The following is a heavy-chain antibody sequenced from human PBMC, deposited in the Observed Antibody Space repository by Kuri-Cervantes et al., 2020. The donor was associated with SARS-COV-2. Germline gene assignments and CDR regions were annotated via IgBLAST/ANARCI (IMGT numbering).Heavy chain of an antibody. V-gene: IGHV3-15*01. CDR2: FKSKTAGGTI. Sequence: GESLKISCVVSGLTFSDAWMSWVRQTPGKGLEWIGRFKSKTAGGTIVYAAPVQGRFTISRDDARNTLYLQMNSLQTEDTAVYYCASLGYCSSTSCYGWYFDLWGRGTLVTVSS. CDR3: ASLGYCSSTSCYGWYFDL. CDR1: GLTFSDAW. D-gene: IGHD2-2*01. J-gene: IGHJ2*01.